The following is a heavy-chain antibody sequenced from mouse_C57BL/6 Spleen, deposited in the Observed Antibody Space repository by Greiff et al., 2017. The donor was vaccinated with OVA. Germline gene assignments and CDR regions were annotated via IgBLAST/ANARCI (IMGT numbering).Heavy chain of an antibody. Sequence: VQLQQSGAELVKPGASVKLSCTASGFNITDYYMHWVKQRPEQGLEWIGRIDPEDGETKYAQNFQGKATITADKSSNTAYLQLSSLTSEDTAVCWCERGIGWGQGTLVTVSA. J-gene: IGHJ3*01. V-gene: IGHV14-2*01. CDR2: IDPEDGET. CDR1: GFNITDYY. CDR3: ERGIG.